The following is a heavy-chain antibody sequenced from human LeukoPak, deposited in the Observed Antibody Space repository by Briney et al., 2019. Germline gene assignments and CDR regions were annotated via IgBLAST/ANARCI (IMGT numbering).Heavy chain of an antibody. CDR1: GGSISSYY. CDR2: IYYSGST. Sequence: PSKTLSLTCTVSGGSISSYYWSWIRQPPGKGLEWIGYIYYSGSTNYNPSLKSRVTISVDTSKNQFSLKLSSVTAADTAVYYCARFLGAITMVRGVIGYYYYMDVWGKGTTVTVSS. CDR3: ARFLGAITMVRGVIGYYYYMDV. D-gene: IGHD3-10*01. J-gene: IGHJ6*03. V-gene: IGHV4-59*01.